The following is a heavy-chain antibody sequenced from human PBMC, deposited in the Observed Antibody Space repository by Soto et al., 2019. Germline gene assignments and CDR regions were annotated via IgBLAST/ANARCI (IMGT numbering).Heavy chain of an antibody. CDR1: GYTFTSNG. Sequence: ASVKVSCKASGYTFTSNGISWVRQAPGQGLEWMGWISAYNGNTNYAQKLQGRVTMTTDTSTSTAYMELRSLRSDDTAVYYCARGTRQLWSRNGFDYWGQGTLVTVSS. CDR2: ISAYNGNT. CDR3: ARGTRQLWSRNGFDY. V-gene: IGHV1-18*01. J-gene: IGHJ4*02. D-gene: IGHD5-18*01.